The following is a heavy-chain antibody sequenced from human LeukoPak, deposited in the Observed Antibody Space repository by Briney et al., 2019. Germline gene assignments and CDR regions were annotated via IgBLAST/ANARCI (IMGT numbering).Heavy chain of an antibody. V-gene: IGHV4-34*01. D-gene: IGHD6-19*01. CDR1: GGSFSGYY. CDR3: ASLVYSSGWYSYFDY. J-gene: IGHJ4*02. CDR2: INHSGST. Sequence: SETLSLTCAVYGGSFSGYYWSWIRQPPGKGLEWIGEINHSGSTNYNASLRGRVTISVETSKNQFSLKLSTVTAADTAVYYCASLVYSSGWYSYFDYWGQGALVTVSP.